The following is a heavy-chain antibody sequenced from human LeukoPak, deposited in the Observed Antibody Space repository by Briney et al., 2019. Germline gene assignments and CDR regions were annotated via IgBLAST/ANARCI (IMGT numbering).Heavy chain of an antibody. CDR3: AKDLFPVVVTASPAEYFQH. CDR1: GFIFSSYA. D-gene: IGHD2-21*02. J-gene: IGHJ1*01. Sequence: GGSLRLSCAASGFIFSSYAMSWVRQAPGKGLEWVSAISGSGGSTYYADSVKGRFTISRDNSKNTLYLQMNSLRAEDTAVYYCAKDLFPVVVTASPAEYFQHWGQGTLVTVSS. CDR2: ISGSGGST. V-gene: IGHV3-23*01.